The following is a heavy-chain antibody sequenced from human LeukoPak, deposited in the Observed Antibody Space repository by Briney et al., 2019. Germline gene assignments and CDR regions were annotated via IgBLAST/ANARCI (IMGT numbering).Heavy chain of an antibody. CDR1: GFTFSSYA. V-gene: IGHV3-30*04. CDR3: AREAGPDAFDI. Sequence: GGSLRLSCAASGFTFSSYAMHWVRQAPGKGLEWVAVISYDGSNKYYADSVKGRFTISRDNSKNTPYLQMNSLRAEDTAVYYCAREAGPDAFDIWGQGTMVTVSS. J-gene: IGHJ3*02. D-gene: IGHD6-19*01. CDR2: ISYDGSNK.